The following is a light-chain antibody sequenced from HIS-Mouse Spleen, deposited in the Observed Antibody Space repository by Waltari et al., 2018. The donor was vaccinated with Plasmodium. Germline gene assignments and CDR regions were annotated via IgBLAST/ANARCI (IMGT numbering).Light chain of an antibody. CDR3: QQYYSYPLT. J-gene: IGKJ4*01. CDR1: QGISSY. V-gene: IGKV1-8*01. Sequence: AIRMTQSPSSFPASTGDRVTITCRASQGISSYLAWYQQKPGKAPKLLIYAASTLHSGVPPRFSGSGSGTDFTLTISCLQSEDFATYYCQQYYSYPLTFGGGTKVEIK. CDR2: AAS.